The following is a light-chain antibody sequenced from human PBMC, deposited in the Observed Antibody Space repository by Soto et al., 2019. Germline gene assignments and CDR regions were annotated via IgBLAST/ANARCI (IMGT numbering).Light chain of an antibody. CDR2: DTT. J-gene: IGKJ5*01. V-gene: IGKV3-15*01. CDR3: QQYNNWPPIT. Sequence: EIVMTQSPATLSVSPGERATLSCRASQTVSSNLAWYQQKPGQAPRLLIFDTTTRATGIPDRFSGSGSGTEFTLTISSLQSEDFAVYYCQQYNNWPPITFGQGTRLEIK. CDR1: QTVSSN.